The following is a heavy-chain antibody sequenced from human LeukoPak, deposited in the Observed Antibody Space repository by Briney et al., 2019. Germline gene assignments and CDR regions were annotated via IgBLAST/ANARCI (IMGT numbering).Heavy chain of an antibody. CDR3: ARAMTTVTTGSDY. D-gene: IGHD4-11*01. CDR2: IIPILGIA. CDR1: GGTFSSYT. J-gene: IGHJ4*02. V-gene: IGHV1-69*02. Sequence: GASVKVSCKASGGTFSSYTISWVRQAPGQGLEWMGRIIPILGIANYAQKFQGRVTITADKPTSTAYMELSSLRFEDTAVYYCARAMTTVTTGSDYWGQGTLVTVSS.